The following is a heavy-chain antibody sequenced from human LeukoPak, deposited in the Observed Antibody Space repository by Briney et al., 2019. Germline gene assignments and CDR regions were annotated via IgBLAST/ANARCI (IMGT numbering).Heavy chain of an antibody. J-gene: IGHJ4*02. Sequence: ASEKVSCRASGYTFSSYYIHWVRHATEQGLEWMGWMNPNSGNTADAQKFQGRDTMSRDTSISTAYMELSSLRSEDTAVYYCARLPKYSRPLDYWGQGTLVTVSS. D-gene: IGHD6-6*01. CDR3: ARLPKYSRPLDY. V-gene: IGHV1-8*02. CDR2: MNPNSGNT. CDR1: GYTFSSYY.